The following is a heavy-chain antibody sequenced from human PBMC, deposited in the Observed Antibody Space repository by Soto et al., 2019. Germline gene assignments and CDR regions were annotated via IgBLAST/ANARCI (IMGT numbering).Heavy chain of an antibody. CDR2: MWNDGIRK. CDR3: ARDDDNDANALDY. V-gene: IGHV3-33*01. CDR1: GFTFCIYG. J-gene: IGHJ4*02. Sequence: GGSLKLCCAASGFTFCIYGMHWVRQAPGKGLEWVALMWNDGIRKVYVDSVKGRFTISRDNSKNTLDLQMNNLRDEDTAVYYCARDDDNDANALDYWGPGTLVTVSS.